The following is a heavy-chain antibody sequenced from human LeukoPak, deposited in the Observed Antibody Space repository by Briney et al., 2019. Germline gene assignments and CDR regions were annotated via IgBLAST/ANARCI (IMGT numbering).Heavy chain of an antibody. CDR2: INPSGGTT. CDR1: GYTFTSYY. CDR3: ARARITIFGVVTTSGYMDV. D-gene: IGHD3-3*01. Sequence: GASVKVSCKASGYTFTSYYMHWVRQAPGQGLEWMGIINPSGGTTSYAQKFEGRVTMTRDMTTSTVCMELSSVRSEDTAVYSCARARITIFGVVTTSGYMDVWGKGTAVTVSS. J-gene: IGHJ6*03. V-gene: IGHV1-46*01.